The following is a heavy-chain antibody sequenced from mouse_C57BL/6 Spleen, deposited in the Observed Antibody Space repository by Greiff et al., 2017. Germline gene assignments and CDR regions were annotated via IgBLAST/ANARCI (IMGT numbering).Heavy chain of an antibody. J-gene: IGHJ3*01. D-gene: IGHD2-4*01. CDR2: ISYDGSN. CDR3: AREGLPAWFAY. Sequence: ESGPGLVKPSQSLSLTCSVTGYSITSGYYWNWIRQFPGNKLEWMGYISYDGSNNYNPSLKNRISITRDTSKNQFFLKLNSVTTEDTSTYYCAREGLPAWFAYWGQGTLVTVSA. CDR1: GYSITSGYY. V-gene: IGHV3-6*01.